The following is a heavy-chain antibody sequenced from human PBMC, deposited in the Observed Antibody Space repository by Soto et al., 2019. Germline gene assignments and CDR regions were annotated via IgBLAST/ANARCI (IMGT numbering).Heavy chain of an antibody. CDR3: AREVAYYDFGRGYKNPPSFDY. J-gene: IGHJ4*02. Sequence: QVQLQESGPGLVKPSETLSLTCTVSGGSISGYYWSWIRQPAGKGLAGIGRIYSRGSTNYNPSLKGRVTMSVDASKTQFSLKLSAVTAADTAVYYCAREVAYYDFGRGYKNPPSFDYWGQGTLVTVSS. V-gene: IGHV4-4*07. CDR1: GGSISGYY. CDR2: IYSRGST. D-gene: IGHD3-3*01.